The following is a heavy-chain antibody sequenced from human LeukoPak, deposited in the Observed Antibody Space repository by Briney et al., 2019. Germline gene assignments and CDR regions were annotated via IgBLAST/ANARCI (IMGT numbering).Heavy chain of an antibody. J-gene: IGHJ4*02. CDR2: ISGSGGST. CDR3: AKDRQPAARGVDY. Sequence: GGSLRLSCAASGFTFSTYWMSWVRQAPGKGLEWVSGISGSGGSTYYADSMKGRFTISRDNSKNTLYLQMNSLRAEDTAIYYCAKDRQPAARGVDYWGQGTLDTVSS. CDR1: GFTFSTYW. V-gene: IGHV3-23*01. D-gene: IGHD3-10*01.